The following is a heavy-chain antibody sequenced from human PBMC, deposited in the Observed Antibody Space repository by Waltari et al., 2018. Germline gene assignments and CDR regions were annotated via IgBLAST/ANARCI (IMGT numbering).Heavy chain of an antibody. V-gene: IGHV4-38-2*01. CDR1: GYPINSGYY. Sequence: QVQLQESGPGLGKPSETLSLICAVSGYPINSGYYWGWIRQPPGKGLEWIGSVHQSGRTYYNPSLKSRLTISMDTSKNQFSLKLNSVTAADTAVYNCARGGFDSNWYFDVWGRGTLVTVSS. CDR3: ARGGFDSNWYFDV. CDR2: VHQSGRT. D-gene: IGHD3-22*01. J-gene: IGHJ2*01.